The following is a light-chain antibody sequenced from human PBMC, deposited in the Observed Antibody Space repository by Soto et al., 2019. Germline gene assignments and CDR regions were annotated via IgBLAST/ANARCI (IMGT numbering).Light chain of an antibody. Sequence: QSALTQPASVSGSPGQSITISCTGTSSDVGGYDYVSWYQQHPGKAPKLMIYDVSNRPSGVSNRFSGSKSGNTASLTISGLQAEDEADYYCSSYTRITTLVVVGTGTKLTVL. CDR1: SSDVGGYDY. J-gene: IGLJ1*01. CDR2: DVS. CDR3: SSYTRITTLVV. V-gene: IGLV2-14*01.